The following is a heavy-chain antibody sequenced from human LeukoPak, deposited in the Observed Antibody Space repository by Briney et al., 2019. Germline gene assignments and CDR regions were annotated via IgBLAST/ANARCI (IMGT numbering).Heavy chain of an antibody. CDR2: IYYSGST. D-gene: IGHD5-18*01. J-gene: IGHJ3*02. Sequence: PSETLSLTCTVSGGSISSYYWSWIRQPPGKGLEWIGYIYYSGSTNYNPSLKSRVTISVDTSKDQFSLKLSSVTAADTAVYYCASMDTAMVFDAFDIWGQGTMVTVSS. V-gene: IGHV4-59*01. CDR1: GGSISSYY. CDR3: ASMDTAMVFDAFDI.